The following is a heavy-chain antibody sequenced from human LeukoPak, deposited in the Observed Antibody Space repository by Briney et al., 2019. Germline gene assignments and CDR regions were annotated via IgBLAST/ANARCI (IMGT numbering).Heavy chain of an antibody. J-gene: IGHJ4*02. CDR3: AKARNRQWLAHYYFDY. V-gene: IGHV3-23*01. CDR1: GYSFSSYW. CDR2: ISGSGGST. Sequence: GESLKISCKGSGYSFSSYWIGWVRQAPGKGLEWVSAISGSGGSTYYADSVKGRFTISRDNSKNTLYLQMNSLRAEDTAVYYCAKARNRQWLAHYYFDYWGQGTLVTVSS. D-gene: IGHD6-19*01.